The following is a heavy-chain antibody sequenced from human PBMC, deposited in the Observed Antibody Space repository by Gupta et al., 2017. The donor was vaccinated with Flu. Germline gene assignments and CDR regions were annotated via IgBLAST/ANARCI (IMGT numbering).Heavy chain of an antibody. CDR2: IKNKASGYTT. CDR1: GFTFSDPY. CDR3: IRDWNTAMFD. V-gene: IGHV3-72*01. J-gene: IGHJ4*02. Sequence: EVPLVESGGGLVQPGGSLRLSCAHSGFTFSDPYMDWVRQTPGKGLEWVARIKNKASGYTTQYAASVKGRFIISRDDSKNSLSLQMNSLNTEDTAIYYCIRDWNTAMFDWGQGALVTVSS. D-gene: IGHD5-18*01.